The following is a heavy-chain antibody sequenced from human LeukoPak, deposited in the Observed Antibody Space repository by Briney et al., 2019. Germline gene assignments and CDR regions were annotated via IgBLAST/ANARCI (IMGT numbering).Heavy chain of an antibody. J-gene: IGHJ1*01. CDR2: INPDGRDT. CDR3: TSWGDTTAEYFQR. CDR1: GFTFTNAW. V-gene: IGHV3-7*01. D-gene: IGHD2-21*02. Sequence: GGSLRLSCAASGFTFTNAWMNWVRQAPGKGLEWVAHINPDGRDTYYVDSVKGRFTISRDNAQNSMYLQMNSLRVEDTAVYYCTSWGDTTAEYFQRWGQGTLVTVSS.